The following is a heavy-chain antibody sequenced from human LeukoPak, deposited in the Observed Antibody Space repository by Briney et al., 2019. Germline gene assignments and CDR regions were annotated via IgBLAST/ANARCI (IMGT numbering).Heavy chain of an antibody. Sequence: PSETLSLTCTVSGGSISSGDYYWSWIRQPPGTGLEWIGYIYYSGSTYYNPSLKSRVTISVDTSKNQFSLKLTSVTAADTAVYCCARVRGYCSSTICYRYYFDYWGQGTLVTVSS. CDR2: IYYSGST. D-gene: IGHD2-2*01. V-gene: IGHV4-30-4*01. J-gene: IGHJ4*02. CDR1: GGSISSGDYY. CDR3: ARVRGYCSSTICYRYYFDY.